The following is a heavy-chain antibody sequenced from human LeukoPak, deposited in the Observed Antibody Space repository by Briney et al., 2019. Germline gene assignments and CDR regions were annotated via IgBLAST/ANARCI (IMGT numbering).Heavy chain of an antibody. Sequence: GGSLLLSGAASGFTFSSYWMSGVRQAPGKGLEGVSAISGSGGSTYYADSVKGRFTISRDNSKNTLYLQMNSLRAEDTAVYYCAKVGGYSSSYYFDYWGQGTLVTVSS. CDR2: ISGSGGST. D-gene: IGHD6-6*01. J-gene: IGHJ4*02. CDR1: GFTFSSYW. CDR3: AKVGGYSSSYYFDY. V-gene: IGHV3-23*01.